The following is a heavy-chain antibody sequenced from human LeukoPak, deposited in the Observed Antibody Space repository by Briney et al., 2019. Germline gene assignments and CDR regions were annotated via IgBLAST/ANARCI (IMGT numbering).Heavy chain of an antibody. CDR3: XXXXXXXXXXXXYYYYGMDV. CDR1: GFTFSDYY. CDR2: ISSSGSTI. J-gene: IGHJ6*02. V-gene: IGHV3-11*01. Sequence: PGGSLRLSCAASGFTFSDYYMSWIRQAPGKGLEWVSYISSSGSTIYYADSVKGRFTISRDNAKNSLYLQMNSLRAEDTAVYYCXXXXXXXXXXXXYYYYGMDVWGQGTTVTVSS.